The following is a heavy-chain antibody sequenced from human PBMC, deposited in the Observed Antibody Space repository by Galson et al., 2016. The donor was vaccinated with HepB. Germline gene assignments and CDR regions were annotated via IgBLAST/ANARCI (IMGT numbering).Heavy chain of an antibody. CDR3: ARDFYGWNDFRFHP. Sequence: SVKVSCKASGYTFSSYGISWVRQAPGQGLEWMGWISINNGNTNYAQKFQGRITLTTDTAANTVYLELKSLESDDTAMYYCARDFYGWNDFRFHPWGQGTLVIVSS. J-gene: IGHJ5*02. V-gene: IGHV1-18*04. CDR1: GYTFSSYG. CDR2: ISINNGNT. D-gene: IGHD1-1*01.